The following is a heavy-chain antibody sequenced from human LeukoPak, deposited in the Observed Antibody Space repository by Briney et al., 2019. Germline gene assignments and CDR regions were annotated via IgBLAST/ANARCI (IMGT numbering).Heavy chain of an antibody. Sequence: GASVKVSCKASGYTFTSYGISWVRQAPGQGLEWMGRIIPILGIANYAQKFQGRVTITADKSTSTAYMELSSLRSEDTAVYYCAGSGDQDFDYWGQGTLVTVSS. J-gene: IGHJ4*02. V-gene: IGHV1-69*04. CDR2: IIPILGIA. D-gene: IGHD7-27*01. CDR1: GYTFTSYG. CDR3: AGSGDQDFDY.